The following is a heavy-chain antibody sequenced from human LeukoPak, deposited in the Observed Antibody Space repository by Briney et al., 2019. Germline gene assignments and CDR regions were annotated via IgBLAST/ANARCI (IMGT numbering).Heavy chain of an antibody. D-gene: IGHD3-16*02. CDR1: GGTFSSYA. V-gene: IGHV1-69*05. CDR3: ARGYYDYVWGSYRSEGDWIDP. J-gene: IGHJ5*02. CDR2: IIPIFGTA. Sequence: SVKVSCKASGGTFSSYAISWVRQAPGQGLEWMGGIIPIFGTANYAQKFQGRVTITTDESTSTAYMELSSLRSEDTAVYYCARGYYDYVWGSYRSEGDWIDPWGQGTLVTVSS.